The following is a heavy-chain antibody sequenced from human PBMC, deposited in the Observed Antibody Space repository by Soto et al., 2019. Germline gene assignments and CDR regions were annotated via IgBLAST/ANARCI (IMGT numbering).Heavy chain of an antibody. CDR3: ARGGGVGATSEGGMDV. CDR1: GFTFSDHY. D-gene: IGHD1-26*01. J-gene: IGHJ6*02. Sequence: GGSLRLSCAASGFTFSDHYMDWVRQAPGKGLEWVGRTRNKANSYTTEYAASVKGRFTISRDDSKNSLYLQMNSLKTEDTAVYYCARGGGVGATSEGGMDVWGQGTTVTVSS. V-gene: IGHV3-72*01. CDR2: TRNKANSYTT.